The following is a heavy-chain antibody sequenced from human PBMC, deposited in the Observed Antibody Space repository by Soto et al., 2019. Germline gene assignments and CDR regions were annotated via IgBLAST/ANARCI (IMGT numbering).Heavy chain of an antibody. J-gene: IGHJ4*01. CDR3: ARVVHSGAVEDF. Sequence: QVQLQESGPRLLKPSQTLSLTCTVSGGSFHSGAYYWSWLRQHPAKGLEWISCIYDTGTSAYTPSLRSRLSMSIDSSKSQFSLTLTSVTAADTAVYYCARVVHSGAVEDFWGQGTLVTVSS. CDR1: GGSFHSGAYY. D-gene: IGHD4-17*01. CDR2: IYDTGTS. V-gene: IGHV4-31*03.